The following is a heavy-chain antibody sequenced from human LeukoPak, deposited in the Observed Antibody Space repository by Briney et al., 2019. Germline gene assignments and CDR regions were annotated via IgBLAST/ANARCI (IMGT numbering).Heavy chain of an antibody. J-gene: IGHJ4*02. V-gene: IGHV2-5*02. CDR1: GFSLSTTNVG. CDR3: ARFLTYYSDSSTSRGFDY. D-gene: IGHD3-22*01. CDR2: IYWDDDK. Sequence: SGPTLVNPTQTLTLTCTFSGFSLSTTNVGVGWIRQPPGKALEWLTLIYWDDDKRYIPSLKTRLTITKDTSKNQVVLTMTNMDPVDTATYYCARFLTYYSDSSTSRGFDYWGQGTLVTVSS.